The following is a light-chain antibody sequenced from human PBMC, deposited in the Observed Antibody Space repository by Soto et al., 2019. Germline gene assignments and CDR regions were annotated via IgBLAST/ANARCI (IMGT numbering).Light chain of an antibody. CDR1: QSLSSAF. CDR2: GGS. Sequence: EIVLTQSPATLSLSPGEKATLSCRASQSLSSAFLAGCQQKPGQAPRLLIYGGSNRATGIPDRFSGSGSGTDFILTISRLEPEDFALYYCGQFVSSPPRTFGQGTKV. V-gene: IGKV3-20*01. J-gene: IGKJ1*01. CDR3: GQFVSSPPRT.